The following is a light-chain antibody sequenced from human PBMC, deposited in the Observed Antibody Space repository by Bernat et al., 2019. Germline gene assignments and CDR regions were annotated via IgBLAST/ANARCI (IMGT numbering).Light chain of an antibody. Sequence: QSVLTQPPSASGTPGQRVTISCSGSSSNIGINTVNWFQQLPGTGPKLLIFSNNQRPSGVPDRFSGSKSGTSASLAISGLQSEDEADYYCAAWDDSLNAVVFGGGTKLTVL. J-gene: IGLJ2*01. CDR2: SNN. CDR3: AAWDDSLNAVV. V-gene: IGLV1-44*01. CDR1: SSNIGINT.